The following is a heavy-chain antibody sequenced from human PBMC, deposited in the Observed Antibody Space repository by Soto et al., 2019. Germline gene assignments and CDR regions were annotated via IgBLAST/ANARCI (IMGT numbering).Heavy chain of an antibody. CDR2: INAGNGNK. V-gene: IGHV1-3*05. J-gene: IGHJ6*02. CDR1: GYTFTSYA. Sequence: QVQLVQSGAEEKKPGASVKVSCKASGYTFTSYAMHWVRQAPGQRLEWMGWINAGNGNKKYSQKFQGRVTITRDTXAXTXXMELSSLRSEDTAVYYCAINYDYVWGSYRPAGMDVWGQGTTVTVSS. CDR3: AINYDYVWGSYRPAGMDV. D-gene: IGHD3-16*02.